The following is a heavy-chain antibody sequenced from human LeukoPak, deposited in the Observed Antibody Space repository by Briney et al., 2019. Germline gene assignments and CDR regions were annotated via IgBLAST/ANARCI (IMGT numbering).Heavy chain of an antibody. V-gene: IGHV3-23*01. Sequence: GGSVRLSCAASGVTFSNDAMSWVRQAPGKGLEWVSGISGTGGSTYYADSVKGRFTISRDNSKNTLYLQMNSLRAEDTAVYYCAEDLYASGYWGQGTLVTVSS. CDR2: ISGTGGST. CDR3: AEDLYASGY. J-gene: IGHJ4*02. D-gene: IGHD2/OR15-2a*01. CDR1: GVTFSNDA.